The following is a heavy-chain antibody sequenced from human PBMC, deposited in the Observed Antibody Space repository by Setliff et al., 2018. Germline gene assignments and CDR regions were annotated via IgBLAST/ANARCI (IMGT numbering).Heavy chain of an antibody. V-gene: IGHV3-48*01. CDR2: TSSGSNSI. CDR3: ARGGSPYYFDY. J-gene: IGHJ4*02. CDR1: GFTFSIYS. Sequence: QTGGSLRLSCAASGFTFSIYSMNWVRQAPGKGLEWISYTSSGSNSIYYADSVMGRFTISRDNAKNSLYLQMSSLRAEDTAVYYCARGGSPYYFDYWGQGTLVTVSS.